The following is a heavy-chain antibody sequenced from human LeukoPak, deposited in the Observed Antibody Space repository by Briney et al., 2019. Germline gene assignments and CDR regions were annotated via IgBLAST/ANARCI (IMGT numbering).Heavy chain of an antibody. CDR2: ISYDGSNK. J-gene: IGHJ4*02. V-gene: IGHV3-30-3*01. Sequence: GGSLRLSCAASGFTFSSYAMHWVRQAPGKGLEWVAVISYDGSNKYYADSVKGRFTISRDNSKNTLYLRMNSLRAEDTAVYYCARDRRVTIFGVDVFDYWGQGTLVTVSS. CDR3: ARDRRVTIFGVDVFDY. D-gene: IGHD3-3*01. CDR1: GFTFSSYA.